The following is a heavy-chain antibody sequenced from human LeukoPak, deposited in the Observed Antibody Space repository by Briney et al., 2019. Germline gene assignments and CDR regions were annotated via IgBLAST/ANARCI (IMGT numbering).Heavy chain of an antibody. CDR2: ISRSSYNT. CDR1: GFSVSNFG. CDR3: ARDRTSGYTYVSDY. V-gene: IGHV3-48*02. Sequence: TGGSLRLSCVVSGFSVSNFGMNWFRQAPGKGLEWVSYISRSSYNTYYADSVKGRFTIFRDNAENSVHLQMDSLRDEDTAVYYCARDRTSGYTYVSDYWGQGTLVTVSS. D-gene: IGHD5-18*01. J-gene: IGHJ4*02.